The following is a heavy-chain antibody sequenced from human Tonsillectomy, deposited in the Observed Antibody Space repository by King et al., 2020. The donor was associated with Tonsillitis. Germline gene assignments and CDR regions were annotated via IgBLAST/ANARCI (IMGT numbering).Heavy chain of an antibody. CDR3: AKEISMTSRYYGMDV. CDR1: GFTFIGYT. D-gene: IGHD2-21*02. J-gene: IGHJ6*04. Sequence: VQSGGSLRLSCAASGFTFIGYTMNWVRQAPGKGLEWVSGISGRGGSTFYADSVKGRFTISRDNSKNTLFLEMNSLRAEDTAVYYCAKEISMTSRYYGMDVWGEGTTVTVSS. V-gene: IGHV3-23*01. CDR2: ISGRGGST.